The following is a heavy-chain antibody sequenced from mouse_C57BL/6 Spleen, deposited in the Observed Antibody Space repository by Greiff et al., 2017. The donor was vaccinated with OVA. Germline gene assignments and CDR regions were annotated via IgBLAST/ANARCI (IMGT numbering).Heavy chain of an antibody. D-gene: IGHD2-12*01. CDR1: GYTFTDYY. J-gene: IGHJ4*01. CDR3: ARGSYKDAMDY. CDR2: INPNNGGT. Sequence: EVQLQESGPELVKPGASVKISCKASGYTFTDYYMNWVKQSHGKSLEWIGDINPNNGGTSYNQKFKGKATLTVDKSSSTAYMELRSLTSEDSAVYYCARGSYKDAMDYWGQGTSVTVSS. V-gene: IGHV1-26*01.